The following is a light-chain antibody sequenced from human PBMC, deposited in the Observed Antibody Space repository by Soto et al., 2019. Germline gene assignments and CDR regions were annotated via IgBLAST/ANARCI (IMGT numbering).Light chain of an antibody. J-gene: IGLJ3*02. CDR2: EVV. V-gene: IGLV2-8*01. Sequence: QSALTQPPSASGSPGQSVTISCTGTSSDVGAYNYVSWYQQHPGKAPKVLIYEVVKRPSGVPDRFSGSKSGNTASLTVSGLQAEDEVDYYCLSYAGSNAWVFGGGTKVTVL. CDR3: LSYAGSNAWV. CDR1: SSDVGAYNY.